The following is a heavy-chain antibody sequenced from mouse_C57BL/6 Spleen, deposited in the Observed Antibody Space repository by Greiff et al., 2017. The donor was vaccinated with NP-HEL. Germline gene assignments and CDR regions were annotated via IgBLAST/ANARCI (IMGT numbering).Heavy chain of an antibody. CDR1: GFTFSSYA. CDR2: LSDGGSYT. CDR3: ARDLYDYGDYYAMDY. J-gene: IGHJ4*01. D-gene: IGHD2-4*01. V-gene: IGHV5-4*01. Sequence: EVQLVESGGGLVKPGGSLKLSCAASGFTFSSYAMSWVRQTPEKRLEWVATLSDGGSYTYSPDNVKGRFTISRDNAKNNLYLQMSHLKSEDTAMYYCARDLYDYGDYYAMDYWGQGTSVTVSS.